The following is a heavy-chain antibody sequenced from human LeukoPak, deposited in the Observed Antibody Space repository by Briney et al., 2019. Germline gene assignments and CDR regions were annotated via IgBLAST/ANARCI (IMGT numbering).Heavy chain of an antibody. CDR3: ATYGSGSGTFFDS. Sequence: GGSLRLSCAASGYMSSDYYMSWIRQAPEKGLEWLSYISHSGSTIYYADSVKGRFTISRDNAKNSLYLQMNSLRAEDTALYYCATYGSGSGTFFDSWGQGTLVTVSS. J-gene: IGHJ4*01. CDR1: GYMSSDYY. V-gene: IGHV3-11*04. CDR2: ISHSGSTI. D-gene: IGHD3-10*01.